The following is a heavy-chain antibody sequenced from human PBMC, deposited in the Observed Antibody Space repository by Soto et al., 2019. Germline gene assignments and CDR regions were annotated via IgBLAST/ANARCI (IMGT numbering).Heavy chain of an antibody. CDR3: ARGRHDYGDYALDY. CDR1: GGSVSSGSYY. D-gene: IGHD4-17*01. CDR2: IYYSGST. J-gene: IGHJ4*02. V-gene: IGHV4-61*01. Sequence: PSETLSLTCTVSGGSVSSGSYYWSWIRQPPGKGLEWIGYIYYSGSTNYNPSLKSRVTISVDTSKNQFSLKLSSVTAADTAVYYCARGRHDYGDYALDYWGQGTLVTVSS.